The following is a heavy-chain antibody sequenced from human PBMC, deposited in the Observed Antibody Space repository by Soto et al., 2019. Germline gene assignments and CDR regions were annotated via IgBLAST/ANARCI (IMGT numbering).Heavy chain of an antibody. D-gene: IGHD2-21*02. J-gene: IGHJ3*02. Sequence: ASVKVSCKASGYTFTNFGVTWVRRAPGQGLEWMGWISAYTDTPNYAQKFQGRVTMTIDTSTSTAYMDLRSLTSDDTAVYCCAREPCGGDCYRVRARNAFDIWGQGTMVTVSS. CDR3: AREPCGGDCYRVRARNAFDI. V-gene: IGHV1-18*01. CDR1: GYTFTNFG. CDR2: ISAYTDTP.